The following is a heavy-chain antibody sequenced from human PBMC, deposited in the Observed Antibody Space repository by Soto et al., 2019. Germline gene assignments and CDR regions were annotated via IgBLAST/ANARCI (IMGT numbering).Heavy chain of an antibody. D-gene: IGHD6-6*01. Sequence: EVQLLESGGGLVQPGGSLRLSCAASGFTFSNYAMSWLRQAPGKGLEWVSAISGSGATTYYTDSVKGRFTISRDNSKNMLYLQMNSLRAEDTAGYHGARDLGSFITARDDDYWGQGTLVTVSS. J-gene: IGHJ4*02. CDR2: ISGSGATT. V-gene: IGHV3-23*01. CDR1: GFTFSNYA. CDR3: ARDLGSFITARDDDY.